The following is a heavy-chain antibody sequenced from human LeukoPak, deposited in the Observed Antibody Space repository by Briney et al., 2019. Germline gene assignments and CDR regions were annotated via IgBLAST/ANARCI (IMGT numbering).Heavy chain of an antibody. CDR2: IDWDDDK. CDR1: GFSLSTSGMR. CDR3: ARIRGYSYGYIFDY. Sequence: SGPTLVNPTQTLTLTCTFSGFSLSTSGMRVSWILQPPGKALEWLARIDWDDDKFYSTSLKTRLTISKDTSKNQVVLTMTNMDPVDTATYYCARIRGYSYGYIFDYWGQGTLVTVSS. V-gene: IGHV2-70*04. D-gene: IGHD5-18*01. J-gene: IGHJ4*02.